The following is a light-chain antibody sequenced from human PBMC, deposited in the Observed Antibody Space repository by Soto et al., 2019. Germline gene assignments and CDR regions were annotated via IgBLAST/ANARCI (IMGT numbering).Light chain of an antibody. CDR2: SNN. V-gene: IGLV1-44*01. CDR1: SSNIGSYT. Sequence: QSALTQPPSASGTPGQRVTISCSGSSSNIGSYTVNWYQQLPGTAPKLLIYSNNQRPSGVPDRFSGSKSGTSASLAISGLQSEDEADYNCAAWDDSLNGYVFGTGTKVPVL. J-gene: IGLJ1*01. CDR3: AAWDDSLNGYV.